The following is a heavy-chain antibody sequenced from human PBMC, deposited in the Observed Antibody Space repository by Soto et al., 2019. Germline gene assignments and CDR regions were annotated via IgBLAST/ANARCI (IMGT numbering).Heavy chain of an antibody. J-gene: IGHJ4*02. CDR3: ARSNTGAGFDY. CDR1: GGSISSGSYY. V-gene: IGHV4-61*01. Sequence: SXTLSLTCTVSGGSISSGSYYCSWIRQPPGKGLEWIGYIYYSGSTNYNPSLKSRVTISVDTSKNQFSLKLSSVTAADTAVYYCARSNTGAGFDYWGQGTLVTVSS. CDR2: IYYSGST. D-gene: IGHD1-26*01.